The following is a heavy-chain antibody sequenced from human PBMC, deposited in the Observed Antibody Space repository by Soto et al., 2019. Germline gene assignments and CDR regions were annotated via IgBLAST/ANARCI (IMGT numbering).Heavy chain of an antibody. J-gene: IGHJ4*02. CDR2: IIPIFGTA. Sequence: GASVKVSCKASGGTFSSYAISWVRQAPGQGLEWMGGIIPIFGTANYAQKFQGRVTITADESTSTAYMELSSLRSEDTAVYYCATSNYGGNSFRFDYRAQRTLDTGSS. CDR1: GGTFSSYA. CDR3: ATSNYGGNSFRFDY. D-gene: IGHD4-17*01. V-gene: IGHV1-69*13.